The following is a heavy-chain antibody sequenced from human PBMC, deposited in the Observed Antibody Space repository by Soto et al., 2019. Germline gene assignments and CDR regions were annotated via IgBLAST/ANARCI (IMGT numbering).Heavy chain of an antibody. CDR3: ARTLPITMVRGVPPYYYYGMDV. J-gene: IGHJ6*02. Sequence: ASVKVSCKASGYTFTSYAMHWVRQAPGQRLEWMGWINAGNGNTKYSQKFQGRVTITRDTSASTAYMELSSPRSEDTAVYYCARTLPITMVRGVPPYYYYGMDVWGQGTTVTVSS. V-gene: IGHV1-3*01. D-gene: IGHD3-10*01. CDR2: INAGNGNT. CDR1: GYTFTSYA.